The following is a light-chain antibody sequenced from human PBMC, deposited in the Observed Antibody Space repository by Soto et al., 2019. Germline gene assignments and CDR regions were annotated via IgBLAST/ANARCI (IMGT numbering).Light chain of an antibody. CDR1: QGISNY. CDR3: QKYNSAPT. J-gene: IGKJ1*01. CDR2: AAS. Sequence: DIPMTQSPSSLSASVGDRVTITCRASQGISNYLAWYQQKPGKVPKLLIYAASTLQSEVPSRFSGSGSGTDFTLTISSLQPEDVATYYCQKYNSAPTFGQGTKVEIK. V-gene: IGKV1-27*01.